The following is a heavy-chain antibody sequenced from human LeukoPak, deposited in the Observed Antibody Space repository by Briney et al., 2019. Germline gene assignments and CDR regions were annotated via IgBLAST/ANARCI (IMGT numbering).Heavy chain of an antibody. CDR2: IYPGGDI. D-gene: IGHD3-16*01. CDR3: VRGPRYYDDSGFHYGVFDI. V-gene: IGHV3-53*01. Sequence: PWGSLRRYSAASELTVTSNYMSWLRHAPGQGLQWVSVIYPGGDIYYADSVNGRFIISRDNSKSTLSLQMNSLTAGDTAVYYCVRGPRYYDDSGFHYGVFDIWGQGTVVTVSS. CDR1: ELTVTSNY. J-gene: IGHJ3*02.